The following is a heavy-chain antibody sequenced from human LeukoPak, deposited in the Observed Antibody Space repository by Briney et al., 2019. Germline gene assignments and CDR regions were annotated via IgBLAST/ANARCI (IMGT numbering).Heavy chain of an antibody. CDR3: AREGSYYDILTGYYYGHFDY. V-gene: IGHV4-4*07. CDR2: IYTSGST. J-gene: IGHJ4*02. D-gene: IGHD3-9*01. CDR1: GGSISSYY. Sequence: SETLSLTCTVSGGSISSYYWSWIRQPAGKGLEWIGRIYTSGSTNYNPSLKSRVTMSVDTSKNQFSLKLSSVTAADTAVYYCAREGSYYDILTGYYYGHFDYWGQGTLVTVSS.